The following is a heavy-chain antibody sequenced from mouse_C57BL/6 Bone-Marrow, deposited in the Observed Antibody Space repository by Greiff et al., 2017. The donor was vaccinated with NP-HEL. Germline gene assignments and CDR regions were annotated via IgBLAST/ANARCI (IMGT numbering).Heavy chain of an antibody. D-gene: IGHD2-4*01. CDR2: LWGDGST. J-gene: IGHJ4*01. V-gene: IGHV2-3*01. CDR3: AKIRDYYDFDYCAMDY. Sequence: VKLVESGPGLVAPSQSLSITCTVSGFSLTSYGVSWVRQPPGKGLEWLGVLWGDGSTNYHSAIISSLSISKDNSKSQVFLKLNSLQTDDTSTYYCAKIRDYYDFDYCAMDYWGQGTSVTVSS. CDR1: GFSLTSYG.